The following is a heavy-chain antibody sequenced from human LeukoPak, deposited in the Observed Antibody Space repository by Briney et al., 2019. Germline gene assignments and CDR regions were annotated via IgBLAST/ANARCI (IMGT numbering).Heavy chain of an antibody. Sequence: GGSLRLSCVASEFVFSSHAMIWDRQAPGKGLEWISSITSSSSHIFYADSVRGRFTISRDNANNALHLQMNSLRAEDTAVYYCARVFWETVNTGYYSDFWGQGTLVTVSS. CDR3: ARVFWETVNTGYYSDF. CDR1: EFVFSSHA. J-gene: IGHJ4*02. CDR2: ITSSSSHI. V-gene: IGHV3-21*01. D-gene: IGHD3-22*01.